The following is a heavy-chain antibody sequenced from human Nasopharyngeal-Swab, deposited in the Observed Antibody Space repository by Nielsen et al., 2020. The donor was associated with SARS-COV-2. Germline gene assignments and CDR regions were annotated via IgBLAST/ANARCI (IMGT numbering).Heavy chain of an antibody. CDR3: ARDGTGTTWALGTPYYYYGMDV. CDR1: GFTFSSYE. V-gene: IGHV3-48*03. CDR2: ISSSGSTI. D-gene: IGHD4-23*01. Sequence: GESLKISCAASGFTFSSYEMNWARQAPGKGLEWVSYISSSGSTIYYADSVKGRFTISRDNAKNSLYLQMNSLRAEDTAVYYCARDGTGTTWALGTPYYYYGMDVWGQGTTVTVSS. J-gene: IGHJ6*02.